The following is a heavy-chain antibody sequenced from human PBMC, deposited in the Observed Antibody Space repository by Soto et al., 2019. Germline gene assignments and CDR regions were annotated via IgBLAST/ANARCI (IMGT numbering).Heavy chain of an antibody. CDR1: GFTVSMYW. CDR3: ARGWVERLPRQPPSDY. V-gene: IGHV3-74*01. J-gene: IGHJ4*02. D-gene: IGHD3-3*01. Sequence: EVQLVESGGGLVQPGGSLRLSCAASGFTVSMYWMHWVRQVPGKGLEWIARINEDGRATSYVDSVKGRFTISRDNARNTLSVEMNSLRRDDTAVYYCARGWVERLPRQPPSDYWGQGTLVTVSS. CDR2: INEDGRAT.